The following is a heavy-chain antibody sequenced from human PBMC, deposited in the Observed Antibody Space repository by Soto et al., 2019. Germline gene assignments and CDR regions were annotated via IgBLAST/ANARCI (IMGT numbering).Heavy chain of an antibody. CDR2: IRSKTNSYAT. CDR3: TRDPRNYYESIGSDKWFDP. J-gene: IGHJ5*02. Sequence: PGGSLRLSGAASGFTFSGSAIHWVRQASWKGLEWVGRIRSKTNSYATAYAASVKGRFTISRDDSKDTAYLQMNSLKTEDTAVYYCTRDPRNYYESIGSDKWFDPLGQRTLLTVCS. CDR1: GFTFSGSA. D-gene: IGHD3-22*01. V-gene: IGHV3-73*01.